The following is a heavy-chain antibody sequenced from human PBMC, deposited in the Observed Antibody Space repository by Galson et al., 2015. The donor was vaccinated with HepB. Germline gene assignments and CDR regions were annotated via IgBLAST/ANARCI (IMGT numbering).Heavy chain of an antibody. CDR3: WMIGTDFDY. V-gene: IGHV3-33*01. D-gene: IGHD2-21*01. CDR1: GFVFSRHG. Sequence: SLRLSCAASGFVFSRHGMHWARQAPGKGLEGVAGGWYDGTKQYYSASVEGRFTIYRDHSKNMVYLQMNSLRVEDTAVYYRWMIGTDFDYWGQGTLVTVSS. J-gene: IGHJ4*02. CDR2: GWYDGTKQ.